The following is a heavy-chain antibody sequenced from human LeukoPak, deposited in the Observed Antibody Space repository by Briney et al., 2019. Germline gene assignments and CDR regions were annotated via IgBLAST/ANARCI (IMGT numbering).Heavy chain of an antibody. CDR3: ARTHYYDSTDNWFDP. CDR2: MNPNSGNT. D-gene: IGHD3-22*01. J-gene: IGHJ5*02. CDR1: GGTFSSYA. V-gene: IGHV1-8*02. Sequence: GSSVKVSCKASGGTFSSYAISWVRQATGQGLEWMGWMNPNSGNTGYAQKFQGRVTMTRDTSISTAYMELSSLRSEDTAVYYCARTHYYDSTDNWFDPWGQGTLVTVSS.